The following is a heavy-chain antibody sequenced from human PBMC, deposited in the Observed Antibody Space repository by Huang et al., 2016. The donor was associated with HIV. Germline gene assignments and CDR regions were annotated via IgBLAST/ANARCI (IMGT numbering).Heavy chain of an antibody. Sequence: QVQLVESGGGVVQPGRSLRLSCAASGFTFSSFAMHWVRQAPGKGLEWGAVISNDGTKKHYADSVKGRCTISRDNSKNTLYLQMNSLRGEDTTVYYCARPLGNFDSSGYGYYFAYWGQGALVSVSS. CDR1: GFTFSSFA. D-gene: IGHD3-22*01. CDR2: ISNDGTKK. J-gene: IGHJ4*02. V-gene: IGHV3-30*04. CDR3: ARPLGNFDSSGYGYYFAY.